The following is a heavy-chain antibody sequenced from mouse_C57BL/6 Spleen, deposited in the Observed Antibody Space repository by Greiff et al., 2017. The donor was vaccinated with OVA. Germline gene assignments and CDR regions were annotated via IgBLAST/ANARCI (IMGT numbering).Heavy chain of an antibody. Sequence: QVQLKESGAELVRPGASVTLSCKASGYTFTDYEMHWVKQTPVHGLEWIGAIDPDTGGTAYNQKFKGKAILAADKSSSTAYMELRSLTSEDSAVYYCTNYYGSGDYWGQGTTLTVSS. CDR3: TNYYGSGDY. J-gene: IGHJ2*01. CDR1: GYTFTDYE. V-gene: IGHV1-15*01. D-gene: IGHD1-1*01. CDR2: IDPDTGGT.